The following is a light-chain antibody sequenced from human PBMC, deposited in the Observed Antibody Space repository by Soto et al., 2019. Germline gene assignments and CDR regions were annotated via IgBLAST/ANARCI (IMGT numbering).Light chain of an antibody. J-gene: IGKJ1*01. CDR1: QSFNSIY. CDR2: GAS. CDR3: HQYDSWT. V-gene: IGKV3-20*01. Sequence: EIVLTQSPGTLSLSPGERATLSCRASQSFNSIYLAWYQQKPGQAPRLLIYGASSRATGIPDRFIGSGSGTDFTLTISRLEPEDLAVDYCHQYDSWTFGQGTKVDI.